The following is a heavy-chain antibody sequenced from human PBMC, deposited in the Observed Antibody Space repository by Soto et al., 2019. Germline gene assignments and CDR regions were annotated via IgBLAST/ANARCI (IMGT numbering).Heavy chain of an antibody. J-gene: IGHJ5*02. V-gene: IGHV3-30*18. CDR2: ISYDGSNK. CDR3: AKDGKVYARGGWFDP. CDR1: GFTFSSYG. Sequence: LSLSCAASGFTFSSYGMHWVRQAPGKGLEWVAVISYDGSNKYYADSVKGRFTISRDNSKYTLYLQMNSLRAEDTAVYYCAKDGKVYARGGWFDPWGQGTLVTVSS. D-gene: IGHD2-8*01.